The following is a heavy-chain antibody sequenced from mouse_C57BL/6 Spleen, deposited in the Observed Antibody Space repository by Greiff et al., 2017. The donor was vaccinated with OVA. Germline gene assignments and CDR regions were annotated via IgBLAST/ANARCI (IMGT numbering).Heavy chain of an antibody. V-gene: IGHV1-52*01. CDR1: GYTFTSYW. J-gene: IGHJ4*01. CDR2: IDPSDSET. CDR3: ARSQGIYYAMDY. Sequence: VQLQESGAELVRPGSSVKLSCKASGYTFTSYWMHWVKQRPIQGLEWIGNIDPSDSETHYNQKFKDKATLTVDKSSSTAYMQLSSLTSEDSAVYYCARSQGIYYAMDYWGQGTSVTVSS. D-gene: IGHD6-1*01.